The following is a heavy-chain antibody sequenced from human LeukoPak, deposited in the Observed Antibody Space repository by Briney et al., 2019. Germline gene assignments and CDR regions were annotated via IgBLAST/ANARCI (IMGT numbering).Heavy chain of an antibody. CDR3: ARANGAVAGEYYYYYYGMDV. Sequence: GGSLRLSCAASGFTFSSYAMSWVRQAPGKGLEWVSAISGSAGSTYYADSLKGRFTISRDNSKNSLYLQMNSLRAEDTAVYYCARANGAVAGEYYYYYYGMDVWGQGTTVTVSS. CDR2: ISGSAGST. CDR1: GFTFSSYA. D-gene: IGHD6-19*01. J-gene: IGHJ6*02. V-gene: IGHV3-23*01.